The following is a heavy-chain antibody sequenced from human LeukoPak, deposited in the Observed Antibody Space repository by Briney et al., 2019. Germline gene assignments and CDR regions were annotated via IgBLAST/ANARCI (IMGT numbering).Heavy chain of an antibody. V-gene: IGHV4-34*01. Sequence: SETLSLTCAVYGGSFSGYYWSWIRQPPGKGLEWIGEINHSGSTNYNPSLKSRVTISVDTSKNQFSLKLSSVTAADTAVYYCARGGLLLQYYYGSGSYKNFDYWGQGTLVTVSS. CDR2: INHSGST. D-gene: IGHD3-10*01. J-gene: IGHJ4*02. CDR3: ARGGLLLQYYYGSGSYKNFDY. CDR1: GGSFSGYY.